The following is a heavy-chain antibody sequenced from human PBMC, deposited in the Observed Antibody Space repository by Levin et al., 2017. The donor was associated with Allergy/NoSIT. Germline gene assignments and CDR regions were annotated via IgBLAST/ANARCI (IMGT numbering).Heavy chain of an antibody. CDR3: ASTLGIVGANNPGIFGY. J-gene: IGHJ4*02. CDR1: GGSISSYY. D-gene: IGHD1-26*01. CDR2: IYYSGST. V-gene: IGHV4-59*08. Sequence: SETLSLTCTVSGGSISSYYWSWIRQPPGKGLEWIGYIYYSGSTNYNPSLKSRVTISVDTSKNQFSLKLSSVTAADTAVYYCASTLGIVGANNPGIFGYWGQGTLVTVSS.